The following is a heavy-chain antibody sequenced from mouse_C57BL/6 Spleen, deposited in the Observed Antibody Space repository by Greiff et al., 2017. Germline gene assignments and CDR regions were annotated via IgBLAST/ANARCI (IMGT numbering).Heavy chain of an antibody. V-gene: IGHV7-3*01. CDR1: GFTFTDYY. CDR2: IRNKANGYTT. D-gene: IGHD1-1*01. J-gene: IGHJ4*01. CDR3: ARVPYYYGSSYGYYAMDY. Sequence: EVQGVESGGGLVQPGGSLSLSCAASGFTFTDYYMSWVRQPPGKALEWLGFIRNKANGYTTEYSASVKGRFTISRDNSQSILYLQMNALRAEDSATYYCARVPYYYGSSYGYYAMDYWGQGTSVTVSS.